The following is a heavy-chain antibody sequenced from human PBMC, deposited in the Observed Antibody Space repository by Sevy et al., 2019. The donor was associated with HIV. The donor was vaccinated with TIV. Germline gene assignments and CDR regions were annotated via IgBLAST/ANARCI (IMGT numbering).Heavy chain of an antibody. V-gene: IGHV3-30*02. CDR3: AKELGYCSGGSCYLSVGMDV. CDR2: IRYDGSNK. D-gene: IGHD2-15*01. CDR1: GFTFSSYG. J-gene: IGHJ6*02. Sequence: GGSLRLSCAASGFTFSSYGMHWVRKAPGKGLEWVAFIRYDGSNKYYADSVKGRFTISRDNSKKRLYLQMNSLRADDTAMYYCAKELGYCSGGSCYLSVGMDVWGQGTTVTVSS.